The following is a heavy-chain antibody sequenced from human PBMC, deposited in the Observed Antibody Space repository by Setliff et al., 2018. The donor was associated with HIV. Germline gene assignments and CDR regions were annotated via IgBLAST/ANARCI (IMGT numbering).Heavy chain of an antibody. Sequence: PGGSLRLSCVASGFTFSNFAMHWVRQAPGKGLEWVSVISYDGSRVAYADSVKGRFIISRDNAKNSVYLQMNSLRAEDTAVYYCARIPYSDSFLDSWGQGTLVTVSS. J-gene: IGHJ4*02. CDR1: GFTFSNFA. V-gene: IGHV3-30*07. CDR3: ARIPYSDSFLDS. CDR2: ISYDGSRV. D-gene: IGHD4-17*01.